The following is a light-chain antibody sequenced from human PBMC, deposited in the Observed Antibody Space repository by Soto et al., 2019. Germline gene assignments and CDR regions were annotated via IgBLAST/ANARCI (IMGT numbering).Light chain of an antibody. CDR3: CSYAGSTWV. V-gene: IGLV2-23*01. J-gene: IGLJ1*01. CDR1: SSDVGSYSL. CDR2: EGS. Sequence: QSALTQPASVSGSPGQSITLSCTGTSSDVGSYSLVSWYQQHPGKAPKLMIYEGSKRPSGVSNRFSGSKSGNTASLTISGLQAEDESDYYCCSYAGSTWVFGTGTKLTVL.